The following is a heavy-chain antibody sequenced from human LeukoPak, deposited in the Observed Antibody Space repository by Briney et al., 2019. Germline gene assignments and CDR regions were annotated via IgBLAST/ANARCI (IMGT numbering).Heavy chain of an antibody. CDR1: GYTFTSYD. CDR3: ATTNDGGGYQWGDFFDF. CDR2: IIPNLGTT. Sequence: SVKVSCKASGYTFTSYDINWVRQAPGQGLEWMGRIIPNLGTTNRAQNFQDRVTLTADKSTNTAYMELTSLTSDDTAVYYCATTNDGGGYQWGDFFDFWGQGTLVTVSS. V-gene: IGHV1-69*04. J-gene: IGHJ4*02. D-gene: IGHD3-22*01.